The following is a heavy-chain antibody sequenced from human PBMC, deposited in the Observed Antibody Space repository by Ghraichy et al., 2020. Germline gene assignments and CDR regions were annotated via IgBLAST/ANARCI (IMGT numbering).Heavy chain of an antibody. CDR3: ASSQTLGFDP. V-gene: IGHV4-39*01. D-gene: IGHD4-23*01. CDR2: IYYSGST. CDR1: GGSISSSSYY. J-gene: IGHJ5*02. Sequence: SETLSLTCTVSGGSISSSSYYWGWIRQPPGKGLEWIGSIYYSGSTYYNPSLKSRVTISVDTSKNQFSLKLSSVTAADTAVYYCASSQTLGFDPWGQGTLVTVSS.